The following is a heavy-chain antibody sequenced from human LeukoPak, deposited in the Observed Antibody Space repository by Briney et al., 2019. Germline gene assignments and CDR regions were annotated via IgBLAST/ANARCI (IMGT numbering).Heavy chain of an antibody. J-gene: IGHJ4*02. CDR3: AKNAVVVAATYYFDY. Sequence: PGGSLRLSCAASGFTVSSNYMSWVRQAPGKGLEWVSVIYSGGSTYYAASVRGRLTISRDNSKDSLHLQMNGLRADDTAIYYCAKNAVVVAATYYFDYWGQGTLVTVSS. V-gene: IGHV3-53*01. CDR1: GFTVSSNY. D-gene: IGHD2-15*01. CDR2: IYSGGST.